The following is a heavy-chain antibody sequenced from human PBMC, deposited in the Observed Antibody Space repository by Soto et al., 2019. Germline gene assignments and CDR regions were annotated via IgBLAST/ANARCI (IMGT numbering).Heavy chain of an antibody. CDR1: GGTFSSYA. V-gene: IGHV1-69*01. J-gene: IGHJ6*02. Sequence: QVQLVQSGAEVQKPGSSVKVSCKASGGTFSSYAISWVRQAPGQGLEWMGGIIPIFGTANYAQKFQGRVTITADESTSTAYMELSSLRSEDTAVYYCARDLALVVPAAVYYYGMDVWGQGTTVTVSS. D-gene: IGHD2-2*01. CDR2: IIPIFGTA. CDR3: ARDLALVVPAAVYYYGMDV.